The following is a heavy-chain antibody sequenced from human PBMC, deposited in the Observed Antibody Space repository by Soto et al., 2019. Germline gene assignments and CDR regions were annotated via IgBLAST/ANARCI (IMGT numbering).Heavy chain of an antibody. Sequence: ASVKVACKASGYTFTSYAMHWVRQAPGQRLEWMGWINAGNGNTKYSQKFQGRVTITRDTSASTAYMELSSLRSEDTAVYYCARPHFSSSYYFDYWGQGTLVTVSS. CDR2: INAGNGNT. CDR1: GYTFTSYA. J-gene: IGHJ4*02. D-gene: IGHD6-13*01. V-gene: IGHV1-3*01. CDR3: ARPHFSSSYYFDY.